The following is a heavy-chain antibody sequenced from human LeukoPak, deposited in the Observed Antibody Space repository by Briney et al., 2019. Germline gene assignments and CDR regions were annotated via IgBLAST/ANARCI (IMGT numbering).Heavy chain of an antibody. J-gene: IGHJ4*02. CDR1: GYTFTGYY. CDR2: INPNSDGT. V-gene: IGHV1-2*02. CDR3: ARVLRYFDWLFLGY. Sequence: ASVKVSCKASGYTFTGYYMHWVRQAPGQGLEWMGWINPNSDGTNYAQKFQGRVTMTRDTSISTAYMELSRLRSDDTAVYYCARVLRYFDWLFLGYWGQGTLVTVSS. D-gene: IGHD3-9*01.